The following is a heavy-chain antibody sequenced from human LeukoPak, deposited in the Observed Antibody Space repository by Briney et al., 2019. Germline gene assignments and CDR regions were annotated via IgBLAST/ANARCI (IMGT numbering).Heavy chain of an antibody. V-gene: IGHV3-23*01. Sequence: PGGSLRLSCAASGFTFSSYSMNWVRQAPGKGLEWVSAISGSGIKTYYADSVKGRFTISRDNSKNTLYLQMSSLRAEDTALYYCAKESEMLCGGWFDPWGQGTLVTVSS. J-gene: IGHJ5*02. CDR1: GFTFSSYS. D-gene: IGHD2-21*01. CDR3: AKESEMLCGGWFDP. CDR2: ISGSGIKT.